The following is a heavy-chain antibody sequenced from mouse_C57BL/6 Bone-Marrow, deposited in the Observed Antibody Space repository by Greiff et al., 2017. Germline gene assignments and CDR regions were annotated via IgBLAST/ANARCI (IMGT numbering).Heavy chain of an antibody. CDR3: ERDYGSSYPYLFDY. CDR1: GYTFTDDY. CDR2: INPNNGGT. D-gene: IGHD1-1*01. Sequence: EVQLQQSGPELVKPGASVKISCKASGYTFTDDYMNWVKQSHGKSLEWIGDINPNNGGTSYNQKFKGKATLTVDKSSSTAYMELRSLTSEDSVVYYCERDYGSSYPYLFDYWGQGTTLTVSS. J-gene: IGHJ2*01. V-gene: IGHV1-26*01.